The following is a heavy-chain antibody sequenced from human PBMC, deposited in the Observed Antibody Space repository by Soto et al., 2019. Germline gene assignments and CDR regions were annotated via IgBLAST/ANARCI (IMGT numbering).Heavy chain of an antibody. Sequence: PGGSLRLSYAASGFTFSSYAMSWVRQAPGKGLEWVSAISGSGGSTYYADSVKGRFTISRDNSKNTLYLQMNSLRAEDTAVYYCAKENGYSSSWLEFDYWGQGTLVTVSS. J-gene: IGHJ4*02. D-gene: IGHD6-13*01. CDR3: AKENGYSSSWLEFDY. V-gene: IGHV3-23*01. CDR1: GFTFSSYA. CDR2: ISGSGGST.